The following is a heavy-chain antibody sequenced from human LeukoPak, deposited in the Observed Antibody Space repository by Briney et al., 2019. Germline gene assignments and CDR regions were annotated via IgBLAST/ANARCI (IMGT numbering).Heavy chain of an antibody. J-gene: IGHJ4*02. Sequence: GASVKLSCKASGYTFTGYYMRWVRQAPGQGLEWMGWINPNSGGTNYAQKFQGRVTMTRDTSISTAYMELSRLRSDDTAVYYCARANGDPSFFDYWGQGTLVTVSS. CDR2: INPNSGGT. V-gene: IGHV1-2*02. CDR3: ARANGDPSFFDY. CDR1: GYTFTGYY. D-gene: IGHD4-17*01.